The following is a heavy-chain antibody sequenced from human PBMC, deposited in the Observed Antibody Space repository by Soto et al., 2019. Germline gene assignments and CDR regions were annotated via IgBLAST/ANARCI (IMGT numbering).Heavy chain of an antibody. V-gene: IGHV4-4*02. CDR3: ARSSYEKRGLDC. D-gene: IGHD3-3*01. Sequence: QVQLQESGPGLVKPSGTLSLTCAVSGGSISGADWWSWVRRPPGKGLEWIGETSPEGFINYNASLESRVSISVDKPANQFSLKLNSVTAADTAVYYCARSSYEKRGLDCWGQGTLVTISS. J-gene: IGHJ4*02. CDR1: GGSISGADW. CDR2: TSPEGFI.